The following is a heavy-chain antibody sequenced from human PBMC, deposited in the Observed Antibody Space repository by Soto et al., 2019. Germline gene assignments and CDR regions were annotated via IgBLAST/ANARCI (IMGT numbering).Heavy chain of an antibody. CDR1: GFSFSNYA. Sequence: EVQLLVSGGGSVQPGGSLRLSCAASGFSFSNYAMSWVRQAPGTGLEWVSAIDSGGGSTYYAASVKGRFSISRDNSMKTLYLQMNSLRAENTAIYYCTTEHSNYPDKWFYPWGQGPLVTVSS. D-gene: IGHD4-4*01. V-gene: IGHV3-23*01. J-gene: IGHJ5*02. CDR2: IDSGGGST. CDR3: TTEHSNYPDKWFYP.